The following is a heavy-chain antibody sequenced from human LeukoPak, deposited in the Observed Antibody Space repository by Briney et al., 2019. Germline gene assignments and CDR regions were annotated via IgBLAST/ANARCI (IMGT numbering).Heavy chain of an antibody. Sequence: ASVKVSCKASGYTFTGYYMHWVRQAPGQGLEWMGWINPNSGGTNYAQKFQGWVTMTRDTSISTAYMELSRLRSDDTAVYYCARGSYYYGSGSYYMDWGQGTLVTVSS. V-gene: IGHV1-2*04. J-gene: IGHJ4*02. D-gene: IGHD3-10*01. CDR1: GYTFTGYY. CDR3: ARGSYYYGSGSYYMD. CDR2: INPNSGGT.